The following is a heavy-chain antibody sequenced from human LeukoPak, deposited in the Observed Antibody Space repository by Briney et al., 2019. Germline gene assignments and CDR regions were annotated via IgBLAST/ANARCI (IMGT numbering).Heavy chain of an antibody. CDR2: ISAYNGNT. CDR1: GYTFTNFG. D-gene: IGHD4-17*01. Sequence: GSVKVSCTASGYTFTNFGISWVRQAPGQGLEWKGWISAYNGNTNYAQRLQGRVTMTTDTSTSTAYMELRSLRSDDTAVYYCARDRDYGDYNTQDLFVYWGQGTLVTVSS. J-gene: IGHJ4*02. V-gene: IGHV1-18*01. CDR3: ARDRDYGDYNTQDLFVY.